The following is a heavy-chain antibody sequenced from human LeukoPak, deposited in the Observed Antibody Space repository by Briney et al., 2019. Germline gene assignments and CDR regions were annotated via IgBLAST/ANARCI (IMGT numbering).Heavy chain of an antibody. J-gene: IGHJ4*02. Sequence: GGSLRLSCAASGFTFSSYAMSWVRQAPGKGLEWVSAISGSGGSTYYADPVKGRFTISRDNSKNTLYLQMNSLRAEDTAVYYCAKRTSGWGNFDYWGQGTLVTVSS. D-gene: IGHD6-19*01. CDR2: ISGSGGST. CDR1: GFTFSSYA. CDR3: AKRTSGWGNFDY. V-gene: IGHV3-23*01.